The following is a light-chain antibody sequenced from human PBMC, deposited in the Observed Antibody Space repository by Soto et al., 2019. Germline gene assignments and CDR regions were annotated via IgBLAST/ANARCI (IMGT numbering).Light chain of an antibody. J-gene: IGLJ3*02. CDR3: QSYDSSNSWV. CDR1: SGSIASNY. CDR2: EDN. Sequence: NFMLTQPHSVSESPGKTVTISCTRSSGSIASNYVQWYQQRPGSAPTTVIYEDNQRPSGVPDRFSGSIDSSSNSASLTISGLKTEDEADYYCQSYDSSNSWVFGGGTEVTVL. V-gene: IGLV6-57*03.